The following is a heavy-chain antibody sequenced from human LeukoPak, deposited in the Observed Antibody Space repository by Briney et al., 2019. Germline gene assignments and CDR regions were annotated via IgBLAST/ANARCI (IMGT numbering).Heavy chain of an antibody. CDR3: ARGSKSSTLGDY. J-gene: IGHJ4*02. CDR2: INHSGST. D-gene: IGHD5/OR15-5a*01. V-gene: IGHV4-34*01. Sequence: SETLSLTCAVYGGSFSGYYWSWIRQPPGKGLEWIGEINHSGSTNYNPSFKSRVTISVDTSKNQFSLKLSSVTAADTAVYYCARGSKSSTLGDYWGQGTLVTVSS. CDR1: GGSFSGYY.